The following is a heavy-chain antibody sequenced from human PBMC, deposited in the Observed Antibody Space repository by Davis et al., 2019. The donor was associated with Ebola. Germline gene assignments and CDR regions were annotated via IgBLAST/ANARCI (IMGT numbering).Heavy chain of an antibody. D-gene: IGHD2-15*01. CDR3: ARDTGYCSGGSCYSSAFDI. Sequence: ASVTVSCKASGYTFTSYYMHWVRQAAGQGLEWMGIINPSGGGTSYAQKFQGRVTMTRDTSTSTVYMELSSLRSEDTAVYYCARDTGYCSGGSCYSSAFDIWGQGTMVTVSS. J-gene: IGHJ3*02. CDR1: GYTFTSYY. CDR2: INPSGGGT. V-gene: IGHV1-46*01.